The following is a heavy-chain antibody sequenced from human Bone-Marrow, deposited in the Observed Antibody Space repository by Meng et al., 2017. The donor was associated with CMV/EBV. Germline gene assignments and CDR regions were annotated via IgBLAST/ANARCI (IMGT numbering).Heavy chain of an antibody. CDR2: IYSGGST. J-gene: IGHJ6*02. Sequence: GGSLRLSCAASGVTVSSSYMSWVRQAPGKGLEWVSVIYSGGSTYYADSVKGRFTISRDNSKNTLYLQMNSLRAEDTAVYYCARERYYYDSSGYYYGAYYYGMDAWGQGTTVTVSS. CDR1: GVTVSSSY. D-gene: IGHD3-22*01. CDR3: ARERYYYDSSGYYYGAYYYGMDA. V-gene: IGHV3-66*02.